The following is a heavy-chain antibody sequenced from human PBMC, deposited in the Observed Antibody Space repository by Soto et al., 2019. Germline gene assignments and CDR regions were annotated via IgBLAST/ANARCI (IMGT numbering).Heavy chain of an antibody. CDR3: ARVERGTATTVVDAFDI. CDR2: MSHSGGT. Sequence: QVQLQQWGAGLLKPSETLSLTCAVYGGFVSSGSYYWSWIRQPPGKGLEWIGEMSHSGGTHFNPSLKSRVNLSVNPSKNQFSLKMSSVTAANTALYYCARVERGTATTVVDAFDIWGPGTMVTVSS. V-gene: IGHV4-34*01. J-gene: IGHJ3*02. D-gene: IGHD1-1*01. CDR1: GGFVSSGSYY.